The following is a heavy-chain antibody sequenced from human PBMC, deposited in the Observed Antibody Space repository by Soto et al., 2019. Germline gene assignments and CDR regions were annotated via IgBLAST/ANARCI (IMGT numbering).Heavy chain of an antibody. Sequence: QVQLVQSGAEVKKPGSSVKVSCRAPGGTFNSHTITWVRQAPGQGLEWMGGIMPMFGVTNYARKFQGRLTMTANDSATTAYMAVSGLTSEDTAVYYCAGEGVTSSMSLPGMGYHSYGLDVWGQGTTVIVSS. CDR2: IMPMFGVT. J-gene: IGHJ6*02. D-gene: IGHD2-2*01. CDR1: GGTFNSHT. CDR3: AGEGVTSSMSLPGMGYHSYGLDV. V-gene: IGHV1-69*12.